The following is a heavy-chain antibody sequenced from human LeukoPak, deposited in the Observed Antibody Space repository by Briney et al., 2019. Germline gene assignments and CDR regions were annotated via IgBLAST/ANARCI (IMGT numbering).Heavy chain of an antibody. J-gene: IGHJ4*02. CDR2: IIPTTGLA. Sequence: SVKVFCKASGGTFTNLAINWVRQAPGQGLEWMGRIIPTTGLASYAQKFQGRVTITADKSTSTAYMELSSLRSEDTAVYYCARAPTRLDGYILSYWGQACLVTVSS. V-gene: IGHV1-69*04. D-gene: IGHD5-24*01. CDR3: ARAPTRLDGYILSY. CDR1: GGTFTNLA.